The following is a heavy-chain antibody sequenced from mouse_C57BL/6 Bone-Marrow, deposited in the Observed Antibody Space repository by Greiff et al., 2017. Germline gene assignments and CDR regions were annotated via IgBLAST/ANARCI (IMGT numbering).Heavy chain of an antibody. CDR2: IYPSDSET. D-gene: IGHD2-4*01. Sequence: QVHVKQPGAELVKPGSSVKLSCKASGYTFTSYWMDWVKQRPGQGLEWIGNIYPSDSETHYNQKFKDKATLTVDKSSSTAYVQLSSLTSEDSAVYYCASSGDYDVGAGFAYWGRGTRVTVSA. CDR3: ASSGDYDVGAGFAY. CDR1: GYTFTSYW. V-gene: IGHV1-61*01. J-gene: IGHJ3*01.